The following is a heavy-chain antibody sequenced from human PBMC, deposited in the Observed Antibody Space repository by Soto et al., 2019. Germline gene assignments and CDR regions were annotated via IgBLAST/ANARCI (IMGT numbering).Heavy chain of an antibody. D-gene: IGHD3-10*01. CDR2: ISYDETNK. J-gene: IGHJ4*02. CDR3: ARGSTDSYPGSRIFDF. V-gene: IGHV3-30-3*01. CDR1: EFTFSTYP. Sequence: PGGSLRLSCAASEFTFSTYPLHWVRQAPGKGLEWVAVISYDETNKYYADSVKGRFTISRDNSKNTLYLQMNSLRVEDSALYYCARGSTDSYPGSRIFDFWGRGTLVTVSS.